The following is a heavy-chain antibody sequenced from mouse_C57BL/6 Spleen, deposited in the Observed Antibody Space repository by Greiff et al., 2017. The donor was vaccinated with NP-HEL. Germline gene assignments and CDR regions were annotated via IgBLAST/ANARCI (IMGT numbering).Heavy chain of an antibody. D-gene: IGHD1-1*01. CDR2: IHPNSGST. CDR1: GYTFTSYW. Sequence: VQLQQSGAELVKPGASVKLSCKASGYTFTSYWMHWVKQRPGQGLEWIGMIHPNSGSTNYHEKFKSKATLTVDKSSSTAYMQLSSLTSADSAVYYCARYYGSPFYAMDYWGQGTSVTVSA. V-gene: IGHV1-64*01. J-gene: IGHJ4*01. CDR3: ARYYGSPFYAMDY.